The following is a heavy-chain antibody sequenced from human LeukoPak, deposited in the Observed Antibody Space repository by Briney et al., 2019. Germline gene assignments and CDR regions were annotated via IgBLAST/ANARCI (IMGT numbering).Heavy chain of an antibody. J-gene: IGHJ6*02. D-gene: IGHD3-3*01. CDR1: GFTFSSYG. Sequence: GGSLRLSCAASGFTFSSYGMHWVRQAPGKGLEWVAVIWYDGSNKYYADSVKGRFTISRDNSKNTLYLQMNSLRAEDTAVYYCAGGSPPGIRFLEWTKFGMDVWGQGTTVTVSS. CDR2: IWYDGSNK. CDR3: AGGSPPGIRFLEWTKFGMDV. V-gene: IGHV3-33*01.